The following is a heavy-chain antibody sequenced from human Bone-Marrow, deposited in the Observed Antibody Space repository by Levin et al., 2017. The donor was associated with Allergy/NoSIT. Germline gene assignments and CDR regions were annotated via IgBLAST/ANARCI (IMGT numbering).Heavy chain of an antibody. V-gene: IGHV3-23*01. D-gene: IGHD3-10*01. CDR2: ISSYGDGT. CDR1: GFTFTSYA. J-gene: IGHJ6*02. CDR3: ATARVPGGYFYYGMDV. Sequence: GESLKISCVASGFTFTSYAMNWVRQAPGKGLEWVSGISSYGDGTYYAGSVKGRFTVSRDNSQNTMYLQMNSLGAEDTAVYYCATARVPGGYFYYGMDVWGQGTTVTVSS.